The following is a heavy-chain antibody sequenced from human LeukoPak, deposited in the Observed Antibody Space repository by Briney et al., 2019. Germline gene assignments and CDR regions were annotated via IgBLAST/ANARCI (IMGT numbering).Heavy chain of an antibody. CDR2: FDPEDGET. CDR1: GGTFSSYA. Sequence: GASVKVSCKASGGTFSSYAISWVRQAPGKGLEWMGGFDPEDGETIYAQKFQGRVTMTEDTSTDTAYMELSSLRSEDTAVYYCATDGLMVRGVIIDGMDVWGQGTTVTVSS. V-gene: IGHV1-24*01. D-gene: IGHD3-10*01. J-gene: IGHJ6*02. CDR3: ATDGLMVRGVIIDGMDV.